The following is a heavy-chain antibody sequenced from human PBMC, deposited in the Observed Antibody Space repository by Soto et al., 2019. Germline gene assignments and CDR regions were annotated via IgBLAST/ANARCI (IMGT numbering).Heavy chain of an antibody. Sequence: SGPTLVNATQTLTLTCTFSGFSLSSGDVGVGWIRQPPGKALDWLAVIYWDDDKRYSPSLKSRLTITKDTSKNQVLLTMTNMDPVDTATYFCARYKYSIPSVDYWG. D-gene: IGHD6-6*01. CDR1: GFSLSSGDVG. CDR2: IYWDDDK. V-gene: IGHV2-5*02. J-gene: IGHJ4*01. CDR3: ARYKYSIPSVDY.